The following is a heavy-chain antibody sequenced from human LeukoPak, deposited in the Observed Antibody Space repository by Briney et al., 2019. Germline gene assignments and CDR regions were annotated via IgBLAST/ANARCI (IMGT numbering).Heavy chain of an antibody. CDR1: GFTFSSYA. D-gene: IGHD5-12*01. CDR2: ISGSGGST. V-gene: IGHV3-23*01. CDR3: AKAEVATTYYYYYGMDV. Sequence: PGGSLRLSCAASGFTFSSYAMSWVRQAPGKGLEWVSAISGSGGSTYYADSVKGRFTISRDNSKNTLYLQMNSLSAEDTAVYYCAKAEVATTYYYYYGMDVWGQGTTVTVSS. J-gene: IGHJ6*02.